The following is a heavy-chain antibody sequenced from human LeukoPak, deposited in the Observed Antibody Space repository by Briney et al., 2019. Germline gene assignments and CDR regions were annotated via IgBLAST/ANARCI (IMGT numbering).Heavy chain of an antibody. CDR2: ISAYNGNT. CDR3: ARTQGVYYGGNSGAFDI. CDR1: GYTFTSYG. V-gene: IGHV1-18*01. D-gene: IGHD4-23*01. J-gene: IGHJ3*02. Sequence: ASVKVSCKASGYTFTSYGISWVRQAPGQGLEWMGWISAYNGNTNYAQKFQGRVTITRDTSASTAYMEVSSLRSEDTAVYHCARTQGVYYGGNSGAFDIWGQGTVVTVSS.